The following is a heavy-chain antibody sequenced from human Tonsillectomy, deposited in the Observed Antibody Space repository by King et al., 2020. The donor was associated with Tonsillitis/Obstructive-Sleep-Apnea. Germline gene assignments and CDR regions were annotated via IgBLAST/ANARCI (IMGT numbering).Heavy chain of an antibody. CDR1: SGSISSYY. J-gene: IGHJ4*02. CDR3: ARSGKEDYGDHDY. Sequence: VQLQESGPGLVKPSETLSLTCTVSSGSISSYYCSWIRQPPGKGLEWIGYIYYSGSTNYNPSLKSRVTISLDTSKNQFSLKLTSVTAADTAVYYCARSGKEDYGDHDYWGQGTLVTVSS. CDR2: IYYSGST. D-gene: IGHD4-17*01. V-gene: IGHV4-59*08.